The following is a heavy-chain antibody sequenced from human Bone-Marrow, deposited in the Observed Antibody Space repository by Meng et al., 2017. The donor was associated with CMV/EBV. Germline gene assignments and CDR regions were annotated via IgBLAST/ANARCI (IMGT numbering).Heavy chain of an antibody. CDR1: GFTFSDYG. CDR3: ARAGRAYYDFWSGYSHFDY. V-gene: IGHV3-7*01. D-gene: IGHD3-3*01. Sequence: GGSLRLSCVASGFTFSDYGMHWVRQAPGKGLEWVANIKQDGSEKYYVDSVKGRFTISRDNAKNSLYLQMNSLRAEDTAVYYCARAGRAYYDFWSGYSHFDYWGQGTLVTVSS. CDR2: IKQDGSEK. J-gene: IGHJ4*02.